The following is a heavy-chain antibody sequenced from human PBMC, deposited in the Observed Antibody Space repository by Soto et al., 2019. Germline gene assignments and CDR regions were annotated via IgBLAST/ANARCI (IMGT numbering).Heavy chain of an antibody. CDR3: AMDRSYSSDWAVTPFDY. V-gene: IGHV3-23*01. J-gene: IGHJ4*02. CDR1: GFTFSNFA. D-gene: IGHD6-19*01. CDR2: ISGSGGGT. Sequence: EMQLLESGGGLVQPGGSLRLSCAVSGFTFSNFAMSWVRQAPGKGLEWVSVISGSGGGTSYADSVKGRFTASRDNSKNTLFLQMNTLRADDTAVYYCAMDRSYSSDWAVTPFDYWGQGTLVTVSS.